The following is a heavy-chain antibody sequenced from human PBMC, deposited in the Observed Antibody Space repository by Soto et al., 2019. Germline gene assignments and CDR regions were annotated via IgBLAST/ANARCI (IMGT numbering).Heavy chain of an antibody. CDR1: GFTFSNYA. V-gene: IGHV3-33*01. Sequence: QVQLVESGGGVVQPGRSLRLSCAASGFTFSNYAFHWVRQAPGKGLEWVSFIWYDGSNKYYGDSVKGRFTISRDNSKNTLYLQMNSLRAEDTAVYYCAIGLFYYILTGGFDYWVQGTLVTVSS. J-gene: IGHJ4*02. CDR3: AIGLFYYILTGGFDY. CDR2: IWYDGSNK. D-gene: IGHD3-9*01.